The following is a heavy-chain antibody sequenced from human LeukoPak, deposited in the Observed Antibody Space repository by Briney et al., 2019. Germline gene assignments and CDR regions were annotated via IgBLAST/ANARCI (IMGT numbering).Heavy chain of an antibody. CDR3: ARGMATIPD. CDR1: GFTFSSYA. V-gene: IGHV3-23*01. Sequence: PGGSLRLSCAASGFTFSSYAMSWVRQAPGKGLEWVSSISDSGGSTYYADSVKGRFTISRDNSKNTLYLQMNSLRADDTAVYYCARGMATIPDWGQGTLVTVSS. J-gene: IGHJ4*02. CDR2: ISDSGGST. D-gene: IGHD5-24*01.